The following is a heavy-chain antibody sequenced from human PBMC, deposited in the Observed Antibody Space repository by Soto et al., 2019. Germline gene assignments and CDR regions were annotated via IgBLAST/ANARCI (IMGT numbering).Heavy chain of an antibody. Sequence: EVQLVESGGGLVQPGGSLKLSCAASGFTFSGSTIHWVRQTSGKGLEWVGRIPSKTHTYATAYAASVKGRFTISRDDSKNTAYLQMNSLKTEDTAVYSCASQHLDVPVASAIDYWGQGTLVTVSS. J-gene: IGHJ4*02. D-gene: IGHD6-19*01. CDR3: ASQHLDVPVASAIDY. CDR1: GFTFSGST. V-gene: IGHV3-73*02. CDR2: IPSKTHTYAT.